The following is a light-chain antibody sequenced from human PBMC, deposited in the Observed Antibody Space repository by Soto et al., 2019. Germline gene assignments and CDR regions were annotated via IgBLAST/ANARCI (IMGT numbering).Light chain of an antibody. V-gene: IGLV1-47*02. Sequence: QSVLAQPPSASGTPGQRVTISCSGSTSNVGSNLASWYQQLPGSAPQLLIYNDDERPSGVPDRFSGSKSGTSASLGISGLRSEDEADYFCAVWDDSLSGVVFGGGTQLTVL. CDR3: AVWDDSLSGVV. CDR2: NDD. CDR1: TSNVGSNL. J-gene: IGLJ2*01.